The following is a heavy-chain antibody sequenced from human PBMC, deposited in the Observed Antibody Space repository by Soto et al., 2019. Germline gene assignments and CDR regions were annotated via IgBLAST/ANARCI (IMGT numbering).Heavy chain of an antibody. CDR3: ARDLYISTWPSYPFGY. Sequence: GGSLRLSCAASGFTFSTYALTRVRQAPGKGLEWVSAISASGDRTNHADPVKGRFTISRDNSKNTLYLQMNSLRAEDTAVYYCARDLYISTWPSYPFGYWGQGTLVTVSS. D-gene: IGHD6-13*01. CDR1: GFTFSTYA. V-gene: IGHV3-23*01. J-gene: IGHJ4*02. CDR2: ISASGDRT.